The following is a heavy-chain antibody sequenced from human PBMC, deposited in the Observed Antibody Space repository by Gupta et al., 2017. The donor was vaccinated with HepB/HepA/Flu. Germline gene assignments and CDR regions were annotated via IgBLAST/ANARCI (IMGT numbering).Heavy chain of an antibody. D-gene: IGHD1-7*01. V-gene: IGHV3-23*01. CDR2: VSGSGDRT. J-gene: IGHJ4*02. CDR1: GFSFYNYA. CDR3: AKGHRNNGNYVPYFDY. Sequence: EVQLLESGGDLVQPGGSLRLPCATSGFSFYNYAFTWVRQSPGKGLEWVSGVSGSGDRTCYADSVKGRFTISRDDVRNTLYLQMNSLSAEDTAIYYCAKGHRNNGNYVPYFDYWGQGTLVTVSS.